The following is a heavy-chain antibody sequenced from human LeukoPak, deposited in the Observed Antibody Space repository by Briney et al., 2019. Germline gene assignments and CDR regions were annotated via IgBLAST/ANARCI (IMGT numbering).Heavy chain of an antibody. Sequence: GGSLRLSCAASGFTFSSYSMNWVRQAPGKGLEWVSSISSSSSYIYYADSVKGRFTISRDNAKNSLYLQMNSLRAEDTAVYYCARGISGGDAFDIWGQGTMVTVSS. V-gene: IGHV3-21*01. J-gene: IGHJ3*02. D-gene: IGHD1-1*01. CDR2: ISSSSSYI. CDR1: GFTFSSYS. CDR3: ARGISGGDAFDI.